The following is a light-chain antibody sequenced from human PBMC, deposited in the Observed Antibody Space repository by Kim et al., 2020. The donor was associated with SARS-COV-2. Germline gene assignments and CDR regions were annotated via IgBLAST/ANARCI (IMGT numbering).Light chain of an antibody. CDR1: QTVSRN. CDR3: QQYLKWPLT. CDR2: GAF. J-gene: IGKJ4*01. Sequence: VSPGEKAPPACRGSQTVSRNLAWDQQRPGQAPRLLIYGAFTRATGVPARFSGSGSEAEFTLTLSSLQSEDFAVYFCQQYLKWPLTFGGGTKVDIK. V-gene: IGKV3-15*01.